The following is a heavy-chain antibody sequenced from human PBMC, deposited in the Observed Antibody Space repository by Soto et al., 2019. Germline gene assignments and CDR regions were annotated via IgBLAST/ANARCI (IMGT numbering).Heavy chain of an antibody. V-gene: IGHV5-51*01. D-gene: IGHD3-16*01. J-gene: IGHJ6*02. Sequence: GESLKISCKGSGYNFANYWIGWVRQMPGKGLEWMGIIYPGDSDTRYNPSFQGQVTISADKSISTAYLQWSSLRASDTAMYYCARQAMITTAMDVWGQGTTVTVSS. CDR3: ARQAMITTAMDV. CDR2: IYPGDSDT. CDR1: GYNFANYW.